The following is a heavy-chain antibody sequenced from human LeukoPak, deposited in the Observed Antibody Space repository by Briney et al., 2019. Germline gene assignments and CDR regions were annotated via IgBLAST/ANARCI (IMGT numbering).Heavy chain of an antibody. CDR3: AKGKWKLSRELPGLDFLDY. D-gene: IGHD1-26*01. Sequence: GGSLRLSCAASGFTFSSYAMSWVRQAPGKGLEWVSAISGSGGSTYCADSVKGRFTISRDNSKNTLYLQMNSLRAEDTAVYYCAKGKWKLSRELPGLDFLDYWGQGTLVTVSS. J-gene: IGHJ4*02. V-gene: IGHV3-23*01. CDR2: ISGSGGST. CDR1: GFTFSSYA.